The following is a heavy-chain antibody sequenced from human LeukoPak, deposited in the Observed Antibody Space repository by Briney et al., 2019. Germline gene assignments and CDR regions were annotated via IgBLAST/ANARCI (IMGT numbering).Heavy chain of an antibody. CDR3: ARSEATIFGVVAPSWFDP. D-gene: IGHD3-3*01. Sequence: ASVKVSCKASGGTFSSYTISWVRQAPGQGLEWMGRIIPILGIANYAQKFQGRVTITADKSTSTAYMELSSLRSEDTAVYYCARSEATIFGVVAPSWFDPWGQGTLVTVVS. CDR1: GGTFSSYT. V-gene: IGHV1-69*02. CDR2: IIPILGIA. J-gene: IGHJ5*02.